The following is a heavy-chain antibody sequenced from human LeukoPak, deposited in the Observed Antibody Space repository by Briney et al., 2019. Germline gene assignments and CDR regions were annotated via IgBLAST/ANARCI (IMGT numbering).Heavy chain of an antibody. CDR1: GFAFGHYT. CDR3: AKDNGYGDNPLDY. D-gene: IGHD4-17*01. CDR2: ISWDGGNT. Sequence: GGSLRLSCAASGFAFGHYTMHWVRQAPGKGLEWVSLISWDGGNTYYADSVKGRFTISRDNNKNSLYLQMNSLRAEDTAFYCAKDNGYGDNPLDYWGQGTLVTVSS. V-gene: IGHV3-43*01. J-gene: IGHJ4*02.